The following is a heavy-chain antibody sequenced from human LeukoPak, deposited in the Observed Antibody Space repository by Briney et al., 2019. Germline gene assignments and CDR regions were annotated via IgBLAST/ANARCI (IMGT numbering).Heavy chain of an antibody. CDR3: ARGGPIRAVAGPQGDY. D-gene: IGHD6-19*01. J-gene: IGHJ4*02. Sequence: PSETLSLTCAVSGGSISSNNWWGWVRQPPGKGLEWIGEIYHSGSPNYNPSLKSRVTISVDKSRNHFSLNLSSVTAADTAVYYCARGGPIRAVAGPQGDYWGQGTLVTVSS. CDR1: GGSISSNNW. CDR2: IYHSGSP. V-gene: IGHV4-4*02.